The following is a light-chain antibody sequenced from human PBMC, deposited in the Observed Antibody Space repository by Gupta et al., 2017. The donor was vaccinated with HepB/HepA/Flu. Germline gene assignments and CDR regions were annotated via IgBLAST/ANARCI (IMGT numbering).Light chain of an antibody. CDR1: SSNVGRNN. CDR2: YND. CDR3: AAWDISLNVVV. V-gene: IGLV1-44*01. J-gene: IGLJ2*01. Sequence: QSVLTQTTSVSGTPGQRVTISCSGSSSNVGRNNVNWYQQLPGTAPKLLIYYNDERPSGVPDRISGSKSGTSASLAISGLQSEDEADYYCAAWDISLNVVVFGGGTKLTVL.